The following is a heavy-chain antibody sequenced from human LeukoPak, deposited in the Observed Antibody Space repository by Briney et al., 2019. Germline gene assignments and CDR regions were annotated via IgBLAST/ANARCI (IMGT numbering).Heavy chain of an antibody. CDR1: GFTFSSYS. D-gene: IGHD3-22*01. J-gene: IGHJ4*02. V-gene: IGHV3-48*01. CDR2: ISSSSSTI. Sequence: PGGSLRLSCAASGFTFSSYSMNWVRQAPGKGLEWVSYISSSSSTIYYADSVKGRFTISRDNAKNSLYLQMNSLRAEDTAVYYCARANPLGYYDSSGDYWGQGTLVTVSS. CDR3: ARANPLGYYDSSGDY.